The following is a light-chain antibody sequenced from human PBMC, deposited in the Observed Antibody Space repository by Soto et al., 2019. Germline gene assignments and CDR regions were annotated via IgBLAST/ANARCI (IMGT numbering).Light chain of an antibody. Sequence: QSVLTQPPSASGPPGQSVTISCTGTSRDVGGYNYVSWYQQNPGKPPKLIIYEVTKRPSGVPDRFSGSKSGNRASLTVSGLQAEDEADYYCSSYAGSKNVVFGGGTKVTVL. J-gene: IGLJ3*02. CDR1: SRDVGGYNY. CDR3: SSYAGSKNVV. CDR2: EVT. V-gene: IGLV2-8*01.